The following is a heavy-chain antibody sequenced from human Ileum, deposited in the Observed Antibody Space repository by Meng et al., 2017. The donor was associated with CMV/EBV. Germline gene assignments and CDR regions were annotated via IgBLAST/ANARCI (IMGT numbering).Heavy chain of an antibody. J-gene: IGHJ5*02. CDR1: GYTFSAYY. D-gene: IGHD1-1*01. CDR2: INPNTGVT. Sequence: RVSCKASGYTFSAYYMHWVRQAPGKGLEWMGRINPNTGVTNYAQKSQGRVAMTRDTSINTAYMDLSGLTSDDTAIYYCAALGTYFDPWGQGTLVTVSS. V-gene: IGHV1-2*02. CDR3: AALGTYFDP.